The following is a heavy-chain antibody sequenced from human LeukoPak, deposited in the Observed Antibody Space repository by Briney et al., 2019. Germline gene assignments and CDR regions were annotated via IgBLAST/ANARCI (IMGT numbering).Heavy chain of an antibody. V-gene: IGHV3-23*01. CDR3: AKAKGRTVTLELGY. CDR2: ISGSGGST. CDR1: GGSISSGGYY. D-gene: IGHD4-17*01. J-gene: IGHJ4*02. Sequence: ETLSLTCTVSGGSISSGGYYWSWIRQPPGKGLEWVSAISGSGGSTYYADSVKGRFTISRDNSKNTLYLQMNSLRAEDTAVYYCAKAKGRTVTLELGYWGQGTLVTVSS.